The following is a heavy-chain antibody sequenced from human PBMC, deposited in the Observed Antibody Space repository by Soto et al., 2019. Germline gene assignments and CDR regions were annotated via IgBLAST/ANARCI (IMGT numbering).Heavy chain of an antibody. Sequence: CKASGYAFTRYGISWVRQAAGQGLEWMGWISAYNGNTNYAQKLQGRVTMTTDTSTSTAYMELRSLRSDDTAVYYCARGAVADFYYYYMDVWGKGTTVTVSS. V-gene: IGHV1-18*01. CDR2: ISAYNGNT. J-gene: IGHJ6*03. D-gene: IGHD6-19*01. CDR1: GYAFTRYG. CDR3: ARGAVADFYYYYMDV.